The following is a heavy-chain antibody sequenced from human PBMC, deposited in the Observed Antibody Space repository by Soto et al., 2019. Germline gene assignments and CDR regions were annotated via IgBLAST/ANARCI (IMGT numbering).Heavy chain of an antibody. J-gene: IGHJ6*02. Sequence: GGSLRLSCAASGFTFSSYAMHWVRQAPGKGLEWVAVISYDGSNKYYADSVKGRFTISRDNSKNTLYLQMNSLRAEDTAVYYCARERCTNGVCFGYYYYGMDVWGQGTTVTVSS. D-gene: IGHD2-8*01. CDR3: ARERCTNGVCFGYYYYGMDV. CDR1: GFTFSSYA. CDR2: ISYDGSNK. V-gene: IGHV3-30-3*01.